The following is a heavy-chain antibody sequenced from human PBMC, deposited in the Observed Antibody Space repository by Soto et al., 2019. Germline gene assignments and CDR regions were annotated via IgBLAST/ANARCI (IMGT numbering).Heavy chain of an antibody. CDR3: ARVKYYDSSGYYDRVFDY. Sequence: PSETLSLTCGVSGGFISSSNWWNWVRQAPGKGLEWIGEISPSGSTNYNPSLRSRIPISVDKSKNQLFLRLKSVTAADTAVYYCARVKYYDSSGYYDRVFDYWGQGTLVTVSS. CDR1: GGFISSSNW. D-gene: IGHD3-22*01. CDR2: ISPSGST. J-gene: IGHJ4*02. V-gene: IGHV4-4*02.